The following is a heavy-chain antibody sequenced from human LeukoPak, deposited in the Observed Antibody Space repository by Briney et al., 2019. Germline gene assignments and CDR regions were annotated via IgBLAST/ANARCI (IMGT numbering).Heavy chain of an antibody. CDR1: VGFFSGNY. CDR2: INHSGST. D-gene: IGHD6-13*01. CDR3: ARGGGRWYNWFDP. J-gene: IGHJ5*02. Sequence: SETLSLTCAVYVGFFSGNYWIWIRQPPWKGLEWIGEINHSGSTNYNPSLKSRVTISVDTSKNQFSLKLSSVTAADTAVYYCARGGGRWYNWFDPWGQGTLVTVSS. V-gene: IGHV4-34*01.